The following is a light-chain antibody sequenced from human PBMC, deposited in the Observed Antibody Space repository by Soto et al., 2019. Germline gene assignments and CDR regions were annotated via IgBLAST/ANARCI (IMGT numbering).Light chain of an antibody. CDR3: QQRMIWPPIT. V-gene: IGKV3-11*01. CDR2: DAS. CDR1: QSVNTY. J-gene: IGKJ5*01. Sequence: EVVLTQSPATLSLSPGERATLSCRASQSVNTYLAWYQQKPGQPPRLLIHDASNRATGIPARFSGSGSGTDFTLTISSLEPEEFAIYYCQQRMIWPPITFGQGTRLEIK.